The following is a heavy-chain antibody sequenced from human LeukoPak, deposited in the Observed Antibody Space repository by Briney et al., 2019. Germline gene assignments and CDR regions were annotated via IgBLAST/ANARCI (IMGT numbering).Heavy chain of an antibody. D-gene: IGHD6-13*01. Sequence: PSETLSLTCTVSGGSISGYYWNWLRQPPGKGLEWIGYIHYSGTTNYNPSLKSRVTISVDTSKNQLSLKLSSVTAADTAVYFCAKRGRSSWYFDYWGQGTQVTVSS. CDR1: GGSISGYY. V-gene: IGHV4-59*01. J-gene: IGHJ4*02. CDR3: AKRGRSSWYFDY. CDR2: IHYSGTT.